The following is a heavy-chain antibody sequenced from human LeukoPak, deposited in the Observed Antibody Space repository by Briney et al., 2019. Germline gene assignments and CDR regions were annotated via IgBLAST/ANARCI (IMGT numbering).Heavy chain of an antibody. V-gene: IGHV1-18*01. D-gene: IGHD6-13*01. CDR3: ARGAIAAAGTARYYFDY. J-gene: IGHJ4*02. CDR2: ISAYNGNT. CDR1: GYTFTSYG. Sequence: ASVKVCCKASGYTFTSYGISWVRQAPGQGLEWMGWISAYNGNTNYAQKLQGRVTMTTDTSTSTAYMELRSLRSEDTAVYYCARGAIAAAGTARYYFDYWGQGTLVTVSS.